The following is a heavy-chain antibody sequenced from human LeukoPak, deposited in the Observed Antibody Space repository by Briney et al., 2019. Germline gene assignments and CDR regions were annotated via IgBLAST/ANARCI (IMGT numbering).Heavy chain of an antibody. V-gene: IGHV3-21*01. D-gene: IGHD2/OR15-2a*01. CDR3: AIIVIGADRTVDFDF. J-gene: IGHJ5*01. CDR1: GFTFSSYC. Sequence: GGSLRLSCAASGFTFSSYCMNWVRQAPGKGLEWVSSITPSSNYIYYADSVKGRFTISRDNAKNSLYLQMNSLRAEDTGVYYCAIIVIGADRTVDFDFWGQGTLVTVSS. CDR2: ITPSSNYI.